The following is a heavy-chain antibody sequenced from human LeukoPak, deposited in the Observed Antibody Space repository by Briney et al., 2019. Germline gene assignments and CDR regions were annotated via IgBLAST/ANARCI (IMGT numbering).Heavy chain of an antibody. J-gene: IGHJ4*02. CDR3: ARTLLDDRSGYLDY. Sequence: ASVKVSCKASGYTFTGHYIHWVRQAPGQGLEWMGRINLNSGGTKYAQKFQGRVTMTGDRSISIAYMDLNRLRSDDTAVYYCARTLLDDRSGYLDYWGQGTLVTVSS. CDR2: INLNSGGT. V-gene: IGHV1-2*06. D-gene: IGHD3-22*01. CDR1: GYTFTGHY.